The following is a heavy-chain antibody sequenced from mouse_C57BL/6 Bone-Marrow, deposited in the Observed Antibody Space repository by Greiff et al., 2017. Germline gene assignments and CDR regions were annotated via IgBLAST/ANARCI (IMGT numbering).Heavy chain of an antibody. D-gene: IGHD2-13*01. CDR2: ISDGGSYT. Sequence: EVQVVESGGGLVKPGGSLKLSCAASGFTFSSYAMSWVRQTPEKRLEWVATISDGGSYTYYPDNVKGRFTISRDNAKNNLYLQMSHLKSEDTAMYDCARGDYRAYWGQGTLVTVSA. J-gene: IGHJ3*01. V-gene: IGHV5-4*01. CDR1: GFTFSSYA. CDR3: ARGDYRAY.